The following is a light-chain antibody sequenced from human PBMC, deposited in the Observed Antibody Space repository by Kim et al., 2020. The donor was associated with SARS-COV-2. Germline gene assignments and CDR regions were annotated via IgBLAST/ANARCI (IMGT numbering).Light chain of an antibody. CDR3: QQYNSWPPWT. Sequence: EIVMTQSPVTLSVSPGERATLSCRASQSVGSNLAWYQQKPGQSPRLLIYGASTRATGIPARFSGSGSGTEFSLTISSLQSEDFAVYYCQQYNSWPPWTFGQGTKVEIK. CDR2: GAS. J-gene: IGKJ1*01. V-gene: IGKV3-15*01. CDR1: QSVGSN.